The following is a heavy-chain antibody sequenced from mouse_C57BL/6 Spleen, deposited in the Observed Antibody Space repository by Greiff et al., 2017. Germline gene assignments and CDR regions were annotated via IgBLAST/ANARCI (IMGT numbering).Heavy chain of an antibody. J-gene: IGHJ4*01. CDR2: IDPETGGT. D-gene: IGHD3-2*02. CDR3: TRSRQLRLRYAMDY. CDR1: GYTFTDYE. Sequence: VNVVESGAELVRPGASVTLSCKASGYTFTDYEMHWVKQTPVHGLEWIGAIDPETGGTAYNQKFKGKAILTADKSSSTAYMELRSLTSEDSAVYYCTRSRQLRLRYAMDYWGQGTSVTVSS. V-gene: IGHV1-15*01.